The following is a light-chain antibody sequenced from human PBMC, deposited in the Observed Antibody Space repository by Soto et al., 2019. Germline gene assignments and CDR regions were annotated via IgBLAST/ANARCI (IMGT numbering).Light chain of an antibody. CDR3: CSYTSSSTPYV. J-gene: IGLJ1*01. CDR1: SSDIGVYNF. V-gene: IGLV2-14*01. Sequence: QSVLTQPASVSGSPGQSITLSCTGTSSDIGVYNFVSWYQHHPGKAPKLIVYEARNRPSWVSDRFSGSKSGNTASLTISGLPAEDEAEYYCCSYTSSSTPYVFGNGTKVTVL. CDR2: EAR.